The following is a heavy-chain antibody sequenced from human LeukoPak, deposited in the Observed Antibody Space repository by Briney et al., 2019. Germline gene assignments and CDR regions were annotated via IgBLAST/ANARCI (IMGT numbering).Heavy chain of an antibody. Sequence: GGSLRLSCAASGFTFSSYAMSWVRQAPGKGLEWVSSISSSSSYIYYADSVKGRFTISRDNAKNSLYLQMNSLRAEDTAVYYCARGVGAAAGDYWGQGTLVTVSS. CDR1: GFTFSSYA. CDR2: ISSSSSYI. V-gene: IGHV3-21*01. CDR3: ARGVGAAAGDY. J-gene: IGHJ4*02. D-gene: IGHD6-13*01.